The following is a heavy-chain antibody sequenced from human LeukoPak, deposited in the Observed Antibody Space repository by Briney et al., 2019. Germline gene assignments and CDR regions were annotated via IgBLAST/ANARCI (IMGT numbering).Heavy chain of an antibody. J-gene: IGHJ4*02. D-gene: IGHD1-1*01. CDR2: INPTGTST. CDR1: GYTFTNYY. CDR3: ARVESGRYFHY. V-gene: IGHV1-46*01. Sequence: ASVKVSFNASGYTFTNYYMRLVRQAPGQGLEWMGLINPTGTSTNYAQKFRGRVTMTRDTSTTTVYMELSSLRSEDTAVYYCARVESGRYFHYWGQGPVVRVFS.